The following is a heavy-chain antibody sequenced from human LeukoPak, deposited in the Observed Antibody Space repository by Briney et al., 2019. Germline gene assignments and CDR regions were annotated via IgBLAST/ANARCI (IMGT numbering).Heavy chain of an antibody. J-gene: IGHJ5*02. Sequence: SETLSLTCAVYGGSFSGYYWSWIRQPPGKGLVWIGEINHSGSTNYNPSLKSRVTISVDTSKNQFSLKLSSVTAADTAVYYCARGGRRKFDPWGQGTLVTVSS. CDR1: GGSFSGYY. CDR2: INHSGST. V-gene: IGHV4-34*01. D-gene: IGHD1-26*01. CDR3: ARGGRRKFDP.